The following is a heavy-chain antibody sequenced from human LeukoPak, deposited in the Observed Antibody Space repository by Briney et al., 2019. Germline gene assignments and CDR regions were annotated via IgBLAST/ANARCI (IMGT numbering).Heavy chain of an antibody. CDR3: ARGIGYDSSGYYFDY. D-gene: IGHD3-22*01. CDR2: IFYSGNT. V-gene: IGHV4-39*07. CDR1: GGSISSSTYY. J-gene: IGHJ4*02. Sequence: SETLSLTCTVSGGSISSSTYYWGWIRQPPGKGLEWIGSIFYSGNTYHNPSLKSRVTVSVDTSKNQFSLKLSSVTAADTAVYYCARGIGYDSSGYYFDYWGQGTLVTVSS.